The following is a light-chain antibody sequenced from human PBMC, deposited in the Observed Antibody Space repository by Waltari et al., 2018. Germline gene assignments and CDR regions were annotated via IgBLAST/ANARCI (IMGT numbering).Light chain of an antibody. V-gene: IGLV2-23*01. CDR2: EGS. Sequence: QSALTQPASVSGSPGQSITISCPGTSRDVGSYYFGSWYQLHPGKAPNLMIYEGSKRPSGVSNRFSGSQSGNTASLTISGLQAEDEADYYCCSYAGSSTWVFGGGTKLTVL. CDR1: SRDVGSYYF. J-gene: IGLJ3*02. CDR3: CSYAGSSTWV.